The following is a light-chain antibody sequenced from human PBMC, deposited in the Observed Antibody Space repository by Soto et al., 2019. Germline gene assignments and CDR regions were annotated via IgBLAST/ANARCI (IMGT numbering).Light chain of an antibody. Sequence: QSVLTQPPSVSGAPGQRVTISCTGSSSNIGAGYDVHWYQQLPGTAPKLLIYGNSNRPSGVPDRFSGSKSGTSASLAITGLKAEDEADCYCQSYDSSLNGVVFGGGTKLTVL. CDR3: QSYDSSLNGVV. J-gene: IGLJ2*01. V-gene: IGLV1-40*01. CDR1: SSNIGAGYD. CDR2: GNS.